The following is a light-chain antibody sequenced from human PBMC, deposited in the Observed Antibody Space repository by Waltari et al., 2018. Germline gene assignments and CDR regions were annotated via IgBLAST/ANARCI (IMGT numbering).Light chain of an antibody. V-gene: IGKV3-20*01. CDR1: QSIGSNY. Sequence: DIVLTQSPGTLSLSPGERATLPCRASQSIGSNYIAWYQQNPGQAPRFLIYDAATRVTGIPDRFSGSGSGTDFTLTISRLEPEDFAVYYCQQYGSSPTFGQGTKVEIK. J-gene: IGKJ1*01. CDR3: QQYGSSPT. CDR2: DAA.